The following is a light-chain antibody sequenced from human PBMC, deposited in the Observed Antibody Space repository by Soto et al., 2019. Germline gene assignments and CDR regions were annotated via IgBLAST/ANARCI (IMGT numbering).Light chain of an antibody. CDR1: SGDVGGYNL. V-gene: IGLV2-23*02. J-gene: IGLJ1*01. CDR2: EVT. CDR3: CSYAGNSEV. Sequence: QSALTQPASVSGSPGQSITIPCTGTSGDVGGYNLVSWYQQHPGNAPKLMIYEVTARPSGVSNRFSGSKSGNTASLTISGLQPDDEADYYCCSYAGNSEVFGTGTKLTVL.